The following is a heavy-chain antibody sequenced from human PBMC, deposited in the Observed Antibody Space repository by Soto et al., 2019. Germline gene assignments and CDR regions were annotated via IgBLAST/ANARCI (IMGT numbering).Heavy chain of an antibody. CDR3: AKGLSEGYFDY. Sequence: EVQLVESGGGLVQPGRSLRLSCAASGFTFDDYAMHWVRQPPGKGLEWVSGIGSNSGGIGYADSVKGRFTISRDNAKNSLYLQMNSLRAEDTALYYCAKGLSEGYFDYWGQGTLVTVSS. CDR2: IGSNSGGI. V-gene: IGHV3-9*01. J-gene: IGHJ4*02. CDR1: GFTFDDYA.